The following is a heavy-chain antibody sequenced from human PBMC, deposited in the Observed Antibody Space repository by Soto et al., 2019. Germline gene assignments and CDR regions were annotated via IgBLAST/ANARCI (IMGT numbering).Heavy chain of an antibody. J-gene: IGHJ4*02. CDR3: AGDPMNYDFWSGYPYPLDY. CDR1: GGTFSSYA. V-gene: IGHV1-69*13. D-gene: IGHD3-3*01. CDR2: IIPIFGTA. Sequence: ASVKVSCKASGGTFSSYAISWVRQAPGQGLEWMGGIIPIFGTANYAQKFQGRVTITADESTSTAYMELSSLRSEDTAVYYCAGDPMNYDFWSGYPYPLDYWGQGTLVTVSS.